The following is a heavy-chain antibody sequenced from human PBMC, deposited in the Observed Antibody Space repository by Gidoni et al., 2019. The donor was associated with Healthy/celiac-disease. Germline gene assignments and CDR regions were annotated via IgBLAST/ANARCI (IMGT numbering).Heavy chain of an antibody. D-gene: IGHD2-21*02. V-gene: IGHV3-23*01. Sequence: EVQLLESGGGLVQPGGSLRLSCAASGFTFSSYAMSWVRQAPGKGLEWVSAISGSGGSTYYADSVKGRFTISRDNSKNTLYLQMNSLRAEDTAVYYCASGRACCGGDCFPSDYFDYWGQGTLVTVSS. CDR3: ASGRACCGGDCFPSDYFDY. CDR2: ISGSGGST. J-gene: IGHJ4*02. CDR1: GFTFSSYA.